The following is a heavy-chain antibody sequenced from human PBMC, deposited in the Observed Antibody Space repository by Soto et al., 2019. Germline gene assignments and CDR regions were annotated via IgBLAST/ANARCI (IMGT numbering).Heavy chain of an antibody. D-gene: IGHD6-19*01. Sequence: KASETLSLTCAVSGGSISSYYWSWIRQPPGKGLEWIGYIYYSGSTNYNPSLKSRVTISVDTSKNQFSLKLSSVTAADTAVYYCARLPPGIAVGFDYWGQGTLVTVSS. CDR1: GGSISSYY. CDR2: IYYSGST. V-gene: IGHV4-59*01. J-gene: IGHJ4*02. CDR3: ARLPPGIAVGFDY.